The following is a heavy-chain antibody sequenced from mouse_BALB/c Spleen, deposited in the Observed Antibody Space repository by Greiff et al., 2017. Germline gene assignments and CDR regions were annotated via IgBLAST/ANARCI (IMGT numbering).Heavy chain of an antibody. V-gene: IGHV1-69*02. Sequence: VQLQQSGAELVRPGASVKLSCKASGYTFTSYWINWVKQRPGQGLEWIGNIYPSDSYTNYNQKFKDKATLTVDKSSSTAYMQLSSPTSEDSAVYYCTRSSDYDGAYWGQGTLVTVSA. J-gene: IGHJ3*01. D-gene: IGHD2-4*01. CDR3: TRSSDYDGAY. CDR2: IYPSDSYT. CDR1: GYTFTSYW.